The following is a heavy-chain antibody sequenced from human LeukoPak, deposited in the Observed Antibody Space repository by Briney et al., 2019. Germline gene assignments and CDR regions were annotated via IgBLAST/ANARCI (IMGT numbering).Heavy chain of an antibody. J-gene: IGHJ6*03. CDR3: ARETGPLTSLFAASYYYMDV. Sequence: SETLSLTCTVSGGSISSYYWSWIRQPAGKGLEWIGRIYTSGSTNYNPSLKSRVTMSVDTSKNQFSLKLSSVTAADTAVYYCARETGPLTSLFAASYYYMDVWGKGTTVTISS. CDR2: IYTSGST. D-gene: IGHD3-3*02. CDR1: GGSISSYY. V-gene: IGHV4-4*07.